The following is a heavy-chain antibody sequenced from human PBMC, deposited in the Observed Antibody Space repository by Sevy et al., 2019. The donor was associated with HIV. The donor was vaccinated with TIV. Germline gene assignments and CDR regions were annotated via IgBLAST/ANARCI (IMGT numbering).Heavy chain of an antibody. D-gene: IGHD6-13*01. CDR3: ARADLDSSTFFYYYGMDV. J-gene: IGHJ6*02. Sequence: ASVKVSCKTSGYTFTSYDINWERQATGQGLEWMGWMNPDSGKRGYAQKFQGRVTMTTNTSISTAYMELRSLRSEDSAVYYCARADLDSSTFFYYYGMDVWGQGTTVTVSS. CDR1: GYTFTSYD. V-gene: IGHV1-8*01. CDR2: MNPDSGKR.